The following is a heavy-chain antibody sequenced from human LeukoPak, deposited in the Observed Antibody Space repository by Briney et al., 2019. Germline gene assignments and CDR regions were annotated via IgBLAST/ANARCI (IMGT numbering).Heavy chain of an antibody. CDR3: ARESSVSGWYIY. CDR1: GFTVSNNF. CDR2: IYSGGNT. V-gene: IGHV3-53*04. Sequence: GGSLRLSCAASGFTVSNNFMSWVRQAPGKGLEWVSGIYSGGNTYYADSVRGRFTISRLSSKNTLYLEMNSLTTDDTAVYYCARESSVSGWYIYWGQGTLVTVSS. D-gene: IGHD6-19*01. J-gene: IGHJ4*02.